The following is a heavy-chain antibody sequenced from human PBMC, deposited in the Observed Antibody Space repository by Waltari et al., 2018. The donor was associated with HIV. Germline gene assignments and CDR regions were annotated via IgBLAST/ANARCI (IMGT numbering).Heavy chain of an antibody. CDR2: INHSGST. Sequence: QVQLQQRGAGLLTPSETLSLTCAVYGGSFSGHYWSWIRQHPGKGLEWIGEINHSGSTNYSPSLGMRVTISVDTSENQFSLKLSDVTAADTAVYYCARIAYCSSTSCHDRGGYWGQGTLVTVSS. CDR3: ARIAYCSSTSCHDRGGY. V-gene: IGHV4-34*01. CDR1: GGSFSGHY. D-gene: IGHD2-2*01. J-gene: IGHJ4*02.